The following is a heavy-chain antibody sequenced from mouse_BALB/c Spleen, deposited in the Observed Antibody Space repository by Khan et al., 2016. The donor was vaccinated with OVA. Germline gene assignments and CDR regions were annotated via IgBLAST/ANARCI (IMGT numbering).Heavy chain of an antibody. Sequence: QVRLQQSGAELVKPGASVKLSCKATGYTFTSYDMNWVRQRPEQGLEWIGWIFPGDGSTIYNEKFKDKATLTTDKSSSTAYMQLSRLTSEDSAVYFCARGGYGGFAYWGQGTLVTVSA. CDR2: IFPGDGST. CDR3: ARGGYGGFAY. V-gene: IGHV1-85*01. CDR1: GYTFTSYD. J-gene: IGHJ3*01. D-gene: IGHD2-14*01.